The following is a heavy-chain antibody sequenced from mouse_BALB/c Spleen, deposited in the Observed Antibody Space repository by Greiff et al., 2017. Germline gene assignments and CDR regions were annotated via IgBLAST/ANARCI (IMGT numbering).Heavy chain of an antibody. J-gene: IGHJ3*01. V-gene: IGHV1-63*02. CDR3: AREDYGSRCPPWFAY. CDR2: IYPGGGYT. Sequence: QVQLQQSGAELVRPGTSVKISCKASGYTFTNYWLGWVKQRPGHGLEWIGDIYPGGGYTNYNEKFKGKATLTADTSSSTAYMQHSSLTSEASAVYFCAREDYGSRCPPWFAYWGQGTLVTVSA. D-gene: IGHD1-1*01. CDR1: GYTFTNYW.